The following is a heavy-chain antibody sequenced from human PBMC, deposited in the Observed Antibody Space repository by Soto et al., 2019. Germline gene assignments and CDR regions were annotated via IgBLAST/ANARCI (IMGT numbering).Heavy chain of an antibody. V-gene: IGHV3-23*01. CDR3: AKDTLRFLEWLQPGSSMFDY. J-gene: IGHJ4*02. CDR2: ISGSGGST. D-gene: IGHD3-3*01. CDR1: GFTFSSYA. Sequence: GGSLRLSCAASGFTFSSYAMSWVRQAPGKGLEWVSAISGSGGSTYYADSVKGRFTISRDNSKNTLYLQMNSLRAEDTAVYYCAKDTLRFLEWLQPGSSMFDYWGQGTLVTVSS.